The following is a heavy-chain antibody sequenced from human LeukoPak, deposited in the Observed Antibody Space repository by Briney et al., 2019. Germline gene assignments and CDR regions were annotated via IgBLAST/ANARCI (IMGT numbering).Heavy chain of an antibody. CDR1: GFTFSSYA. V-gene: IGHV3-30-3*01. D-gene: IGHD6-25*01. J-gene: IGHJ4*02. Sequence: GRSLRLSCAASGFTFSSYAMHWVRQAPGKGLEWVAVISYDGSDKHYADSVKGRFTISRDNSKNTLYLQMNSLRAEDTAVYYCARGNEVAAGAFDYWGQGTLVTVSS. CDR3: ARGNEVAAGAFDY. CDR2: ISYDGSDK.